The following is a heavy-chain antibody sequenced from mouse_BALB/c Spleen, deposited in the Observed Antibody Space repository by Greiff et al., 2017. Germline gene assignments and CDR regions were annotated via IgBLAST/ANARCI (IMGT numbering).Heavy chain of an antibody. CDR1: GYSFTGYY. J-gene: IGHJ3*01. D-gene: IGHD1-1*01. CDR2: INPYNGAT. V-gene: IGHV1-31*01. CDR3: ARSYYGSSYGFAY. Sequence: VQLQQSGPELVKPGASVKISCKASGYSFTGYYMHWVKQSHVKSLEWIGRINPYNGATSYNQNFKDKASLTVDKSSSTAYMELHSLTSEDSAVYYCARSYYGSSYGFAYWGQGTLVTVSA.